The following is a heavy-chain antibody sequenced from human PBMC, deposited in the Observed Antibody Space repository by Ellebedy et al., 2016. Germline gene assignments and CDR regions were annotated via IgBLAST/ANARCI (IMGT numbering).Heavy chain of an antibody. J-gene: IGHJ4*02. CDR1: GFTVSDHY. CDR3: VRDGSSRRTYYFDY. D-gene: IGHD2-15*01. CDR2: IYSGGFT. V-gene: IGHV3-66*01. Sequence: GGSLRLSXAASGFTVSDHYMNWVRQAPGKGLEWVSVIYSGGFTYHADFVKGRFTFSRDSSTNTLFLEMKNLRVEDTGLYYCVRDGSSRRTYYFDYWGRGTLVTVSS.